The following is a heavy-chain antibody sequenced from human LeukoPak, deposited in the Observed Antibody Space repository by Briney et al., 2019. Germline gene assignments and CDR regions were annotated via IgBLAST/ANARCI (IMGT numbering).Heavy chain of an antibody. D-gene: IGHD2-2*01. CDR1: GGSFSGYY. J-gene: IGHJ6*02. V-gene: IGHV4-34*01. CDR2: INHSGST. CDR3: ARGGDIVVVPAAKLRRTDYYYGMDV. Sequence: SETLSLTCAVYGGSFSGYYWSWIRQPPGKGLEWIGEINHSGSTNYNPSLKSRVTISVDTSKNQFSLKLSSVTAADTAVYYCARGGDIVVVPAAKLRRTDYYYGMDVWGQGTTVTISS.